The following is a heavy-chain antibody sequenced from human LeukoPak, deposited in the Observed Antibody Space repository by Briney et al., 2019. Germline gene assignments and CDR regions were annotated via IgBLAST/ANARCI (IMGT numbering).Heavy chain of an antibody. J-gene: IGHJ4*02. CDR3: ARDIAVAGTGD. D-gene: IGHD6-19*01. V-gene: IGHV3-48*01. CDR1: GFTFSSYS. Sequence: PGGSLRLSCAASGFTFSSYSMNWVRQAPGKGLEWVSYISSSSSTIYYADSVKGRFTISRDNAKNSLYLQMNSLRAEDTAVYYCARDIAVAGTGDWGQGTLVTVSS. CDR2: ISSSSSTI.